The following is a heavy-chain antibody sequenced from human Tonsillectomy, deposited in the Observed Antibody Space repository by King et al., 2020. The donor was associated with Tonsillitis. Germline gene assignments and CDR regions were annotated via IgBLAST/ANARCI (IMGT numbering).Heavy chain of an antibody. CDR2: ISYDGSNK. CDR3: AGFTRMVNHRYYYYGMDV. Sequence: VQLVESGGGVVQPGKSLRLSCAASGFTFRNYDMHWVRQAPGKGLEWVAVISYDGSNKYYADSVKGRFTISRDNSKNTLYLQMNSLRAEDTAVYYCAGFTRMVNHRYYYYGMDVWGQGTTVTVSS. J-gene: IGHJ6*02. V-gene: IGHV3-33*05. CDR1: GFTFRNYD. D-gene: IGHD5-18*01.